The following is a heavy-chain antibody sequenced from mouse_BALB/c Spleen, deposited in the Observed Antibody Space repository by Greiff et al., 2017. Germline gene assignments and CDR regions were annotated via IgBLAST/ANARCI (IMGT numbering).Heavy chain of an antibody. CDR2: INPGSGGT. D-gene: IGHD1-1*01. V-gene: IGHV1-54*01. Sequence: QVHVKQSGAELVRPGTSVKVSCKASGYAFTNYLIEWVKQRPGQGLEWIGVINPGSGGTNYNEKFKGKATLTADKSSSTAYMQLSSLTSDDSAVYFCARCYGSSPYYAMDYWGQGTSVTVSS. CDR3: ARCYGSSPYYAMDY. CDR1: GYAFTNYL. J-gene: IGHJ4*01.